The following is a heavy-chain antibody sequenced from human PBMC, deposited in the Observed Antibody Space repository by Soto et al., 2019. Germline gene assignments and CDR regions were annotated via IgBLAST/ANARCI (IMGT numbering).Heavy chain of an antibody. CDR1: GFTFSIST. D-gene: IGHD6-13*01. CDR3: ARGDGTGRHGSGWSPRF. Sequence: EVQLVESGGGLVKPGGSLTLSCAASGFTFSISTMNWVRQAPGKRLEWVSSISSGTTYSYYADSVKGRFSISRDNAKSSLYLQMNSLRVDDTAVYYCARGDGTGRHGSGWSPRFWGQGTLVTVAS. J-gene: IGHJ4*02. CDR2: ISSGTTYS. V-gene: IGHV3-21*06.